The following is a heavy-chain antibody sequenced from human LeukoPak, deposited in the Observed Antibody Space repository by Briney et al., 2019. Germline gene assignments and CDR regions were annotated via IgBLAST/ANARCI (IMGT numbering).Heavy chain of an antibody. V-gene: IGHV1-2*02. D-gene: IGHD3-22*01. CDR2: INPNSGGT. CDR1: GYTFTGYY. CDR3: ASEPYYYDSSDRRAFDI. J-gene: IGHJ3*02. Sequence: ASVKVSCKASGYTFTGYYMHWVRQAPGQGLEWMGWINPNSGGTNYAQKFQGRVTMTRDTSISTAYMELSRLRSDDTAMYYCASEPYYYDSSDRRAFDIWGQGTMVTVSS.